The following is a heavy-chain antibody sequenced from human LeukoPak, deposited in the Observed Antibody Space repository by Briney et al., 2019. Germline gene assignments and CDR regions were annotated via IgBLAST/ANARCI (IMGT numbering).Heavy chain of an antibody. CDR2: ISAYNGNT. CDR3: ARVVEYYDYVWGSYRYWDS. CDR1: GYTFTSYG. J-gene: IGHJ4*02. V-gene: IGHV1-18*01. D-gene: IGHD3-16*02. Sequence: GASVKVSCKASGYTFTSYGISLVRQAPGQGLEWMGWISAYNGNTNYAQKLQGRITMTTDTSSSTAYMELRSLRYDDTAVYYCARVVEYYDYVWGSYRYWDSWGQGTLVTVSS.